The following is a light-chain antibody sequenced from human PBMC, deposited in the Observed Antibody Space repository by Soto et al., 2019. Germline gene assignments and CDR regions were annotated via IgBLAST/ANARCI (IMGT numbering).Light chain of an antibody. CDR1: QSVSSSY. CDR3: QQYGSSPWT. Sequence: MSQSPATLSVSKGERATLSCRASQSVSSSYLAWYQQKPGQAPRLLIYGASSRATGIPDRFSGSGSGTDFTLTISRLEPEDFAVYYCQQYGSSPWTFGQGTKVDI. V-gene: IGKV3-20*01. J-gene: IGKJ1*01. CDR2: GAS.